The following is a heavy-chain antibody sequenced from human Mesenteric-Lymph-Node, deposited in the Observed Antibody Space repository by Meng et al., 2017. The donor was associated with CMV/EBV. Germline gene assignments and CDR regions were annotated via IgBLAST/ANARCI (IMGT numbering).Heavy chain of an antibody. Sequence: GESLKISCAASGFTFSSYWMSWVRQAPGKGLEWVANIKQDGSEKYYVDSVKGRFTISRDNAKNSLYLQMNSLRAEDTAVYYCARSPPLGDLPLDYWGQGTLVTVSS. D-gene: IGHD3-16*01. V-gene: IGHV3-7*01. J-gene: IGHJ4*02. CDR3: ARSPPLGDLPLDY. CDR2: IKQDGSEK. CDR1: GFTFSSYW.